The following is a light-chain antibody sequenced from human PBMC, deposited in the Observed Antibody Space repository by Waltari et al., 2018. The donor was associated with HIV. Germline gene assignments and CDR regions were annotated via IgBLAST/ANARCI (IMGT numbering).Light chain of an antibody. J-gene: IGKJ4*01. Sequence: IVLTQSPGTVSLSPGERATLSCRADETVSSGYLAWYQQKPGQAPRLLIYGASIRASGVPDRFIGSGSGTDFTLTISRLGPEDFAVYLCQQYGSSPLTFGGGTRVEI. V-gene: IGKV3-20*01. CDR2: GAS. CDR3: QQYGSSPLT. CDR1: ETVSSGY.